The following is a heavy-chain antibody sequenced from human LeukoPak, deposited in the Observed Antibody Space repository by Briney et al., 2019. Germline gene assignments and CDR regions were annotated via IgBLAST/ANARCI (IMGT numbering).Heavy chain of an antibody. Sequence: GGSLRLSCTVSGFTISSNSMSWVRQAPGKGLEWVGRIKSKTDGGTTDYAAPVEGRFTISRDDSKNTLYLQMNSLRAEDTAVYYCAKASYGDHGHYFDYWGQGTLVTVSS. J-gene: IGHJ4*02. CDR3: AKASYGDHGHYFDY. CDR1: GFTISSNS. D-gene: IGHD4-17*01. V-gene: IGHV3-15*01. CDR2: IKSKTDGGTT.